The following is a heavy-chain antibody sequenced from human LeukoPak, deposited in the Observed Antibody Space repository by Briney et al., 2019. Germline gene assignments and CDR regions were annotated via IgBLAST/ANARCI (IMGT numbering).Heavy chain of an antibody. CDR2: VYYTGNT. J-gene: IGHJ3*01. Sequence: PSETLSLTCAVSGGSISSYYWTWIRQPPGKGLEWIGFVYYTGNTNSNPSLKSRVIIPLETSKNQFSLKLNSVTAADTAVYFCAAGWGIDSFDFWGHGTMVIVSS. CDR1: GGSISSYY. V-gene: IGHV4-59*12. D-gene: IGHD6-19*01. CDR3: AAGWGIDSFDF.